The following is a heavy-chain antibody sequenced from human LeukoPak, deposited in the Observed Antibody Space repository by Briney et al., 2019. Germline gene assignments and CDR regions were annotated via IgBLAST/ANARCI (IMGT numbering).Heavy chain of an antibody. CDR2: ITGSGSGA. J-gene: IGHJ3*02. V-gene: IGHV3-23*01. D-gene: IGHD1-14*01. CDR3: ARDNRDDAFDI. CDR1: GFTFSSFA. Sequence: GGSLRLSCAASGFTFSSFAINWVRQAPGKGLEWVSVITGSGSGADCADSVKGRFTISRDNSKNTLYLQMNSLRAEDTAVYYCARDNRDDAFDIWGQGTMVTVSS.